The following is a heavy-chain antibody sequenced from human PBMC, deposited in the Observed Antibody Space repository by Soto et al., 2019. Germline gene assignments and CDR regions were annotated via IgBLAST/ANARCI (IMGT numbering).Heavy chain of an antibody. V-gene: IGHV3-23*01. Sequence: PGGSLRLSCAASGFTFSSYAMSWVRQAPGKGLEWVSAISGSGGSTYYADSVKGRFTISRDNSKNTLYLQMNSLRAEDTAVYYCAKDMGSGMVRGVIDGYNWFDPWRQGTLVTVSS. CDR1: GFTFSSYA. D-gene: IGHD3-10*01. CDR3: AKDMGSGMVRGVIDGYNWFDP. J-gene: IGHJ5*02. CDR2: ISGSGGST.